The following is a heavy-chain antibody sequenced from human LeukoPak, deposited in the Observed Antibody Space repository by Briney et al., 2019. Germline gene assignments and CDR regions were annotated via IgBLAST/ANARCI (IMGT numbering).Heavy chain of an antibody. J-gene: IGHJ5*02. V-gene: IGHV4-59*01. CDR2: IYYSGST. CDR3: ARDGVVGATMEYNWFDP. D-gene: IGHD1-26*01. Sequence: SETLSLTCTVSGGSISSYYWSWIRQPPGKGLEWIGYIYYSGSTNYNPSLKSRVTISVDTSKNQFSLKLSSVIAADTAVYYCARDGVVGATMEYNWFDPWGQGTLVTVSS. CDR1: GGSISSYY.